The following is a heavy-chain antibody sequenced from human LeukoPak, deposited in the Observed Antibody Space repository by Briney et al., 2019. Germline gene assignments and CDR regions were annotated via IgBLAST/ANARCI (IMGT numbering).Heavy chain of an antibody. Sequence: PGGSLRLSCAASGFTFSSYSMNWARQAPGKGLEWVSSISSSSSYIYYADSVKGRFTISRDNSKNTLYLQMNSLRAEGTALYFCAKKAQYNGNYPLDYWGQGTLVTVSS. D-gene: IGHD1-26*01. CDR3: AKKAQYNGNYPLDY. CDR1: GFTFSSYS. CDR2: ISSSSSYI. V-gene: IGHV3-21*04. J-gene: IGHJ4*02.